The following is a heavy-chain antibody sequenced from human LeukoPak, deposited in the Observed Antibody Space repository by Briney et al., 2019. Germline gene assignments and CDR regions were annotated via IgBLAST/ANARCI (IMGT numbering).Heavy chain of an antibody. CDR3: ARGFSDLYYYYYYMDV. J-gene: IGHJ6*03. CDR2: ISSSSSYI. V-gene: IGHV3-21*01. D-gene: IGHD2-21*02. Sequence: GGSLRLSCAASGFTFSSYSMNWVRQAPGKGLEWVSSISSSSSYIYYADSVKGRFTISRDNAKNSLYLQMNSLRAEDTAVYYCARGFSDLYYYYYYMDVWGKGTTVTVSS. CDR1: GFTFSSYS.